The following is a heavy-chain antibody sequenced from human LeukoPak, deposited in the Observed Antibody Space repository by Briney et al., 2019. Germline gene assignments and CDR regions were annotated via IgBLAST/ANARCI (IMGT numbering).Heavy chain of an antibody. D-gene: IGHD7-27*01. Sequence: PSETLSLTCAVYGGSFSGYYWSWIRQAPGKGLEWIGEINHSGSTNYNPSLKSRVTISVDTSKNQFSLKLSSVTAADTAVYYCARDPANWGFWWYFDLWGRGTLVTVSS. CDR1: GGSFSGYY. J-gene: IGHJ2*01. V-gene: IGHV4-34*01. CDR2: INHSGST. CDR3: ARDPANWGFWWYFDL.